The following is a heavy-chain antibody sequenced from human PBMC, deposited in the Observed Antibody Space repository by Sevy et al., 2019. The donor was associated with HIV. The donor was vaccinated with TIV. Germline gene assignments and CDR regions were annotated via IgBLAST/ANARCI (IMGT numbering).Heavy chain of an antibody. J-gene: IGHJ6*02. CDR1: GFTFTNYV. CDR3: ARDLVASTLTMDV. Sequence: GGSLRLSCAASGFTFTNYVMNWVRQAPGKGLEWVSYISPSGSPIYYADSVKGRFTIPRDNAKNSLYLQMNSLRADDTGLYYCARDLVASTLTMDVWGQGTTVTVSS. V-gene: IGHV3-48*03. D-gene: IGHD2-15*01. CDR2: ISPSGSPI.